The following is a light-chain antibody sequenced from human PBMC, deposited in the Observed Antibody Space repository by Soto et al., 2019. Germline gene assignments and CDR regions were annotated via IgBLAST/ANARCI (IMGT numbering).Light chain of an antibody. CDR3: QQNKRYPT. Sequence: DIQMTQSPSTLSASVGDRVTITCRASQNINKWLAWYQQKRGKAPKLLIYEASTLEGGVPSRFSGSGSGTEFTLTSSSLQPDDFATYWRQQNKRYPTFGQGTKRDIK. CDR2: EAS. V-gene: IGKV1-5*03. J-gene: IGKJ1*01. CDR1: QNINKW.